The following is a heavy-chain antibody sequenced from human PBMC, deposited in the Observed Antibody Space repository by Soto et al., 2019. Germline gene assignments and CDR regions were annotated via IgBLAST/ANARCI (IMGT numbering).Heavy chain of an antibody. D-gene: IGHD2-2*01. Sequence: GGSLRLSCAASGFTFSDYYMSWIRQAPGKGLEWVSYISSSGSTIYYADSVKGRFTISRDNARNSLYLQMNSLRAEDTAVYYCAREHIVVVPAAMPHFDYWGQGTLVTVSS. CDR2: ISSSGSTI. CDR1: GFTFSDYY. CDR3: AREHIVVVPAAMPHFDY. V-gene: IGHV3-11*01. J-gene: IGHJ4*02.